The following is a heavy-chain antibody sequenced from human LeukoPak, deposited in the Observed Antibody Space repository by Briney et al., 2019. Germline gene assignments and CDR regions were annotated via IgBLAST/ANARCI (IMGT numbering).Heavy chain of an antibody. Sequence: ASVRVSCKASGYTFTGYYIHWVRQAPGQGLEWMGWINPNSGGTKYPQKFQDRVTMTADTSISTAYLDLNSLTFDDTAVYYCARAGGQSKDGYTWCDYWGQGTLVTVSS. J-gene: IGHJ4*02. CDR1: GYTFTGYY. CDR3: ARAGGQSKDGYTWCDY. D-gene: IGHD5-24*01. CDR2: INPNSGGT. V-gene: IGHV1-2*02.